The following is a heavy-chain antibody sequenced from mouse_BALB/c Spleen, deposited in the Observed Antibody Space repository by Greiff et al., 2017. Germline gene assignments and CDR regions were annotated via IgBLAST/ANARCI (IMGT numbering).Heavy chain of an antibody. Sequence: EVMLVESGGGLVKPGGSLKLSCAASGFTFSSYAMSWVRQTPEKRLEWVASISSGGSTYYPDSVKGRFTISRDNARNILYLQMSSLRSEDTAMYYCARGPLYYGSSYGFAYWGQGTLVTVSA. CDR2: ISSGGST. V-gene: IGHV5-6-5*01. D-gene: IGHD1-1*01. CDR1: GFTFSSYA. J-gene: IGHJ3*01. CDR3: ARGPLYYGSSYGFAY.